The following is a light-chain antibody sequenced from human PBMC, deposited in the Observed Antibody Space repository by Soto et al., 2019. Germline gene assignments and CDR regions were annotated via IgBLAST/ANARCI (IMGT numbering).Light chain of an antibody. CDR3: PQYNSYPS. Sequence: DLQMTQSPSTLSASVGDRVTITCRARQSISSWLAWYQQKPGKAPKLLIYKASSLESGVPSRFIGRGSGTEFTLNMSSLPPDDFAAYYCPQYNSYPSFGGGTKVEIK. CDR1: QSISSW. J-gene: IGKJ4*01. V-gene: IGKV1-5*03. CDR2: KAS.